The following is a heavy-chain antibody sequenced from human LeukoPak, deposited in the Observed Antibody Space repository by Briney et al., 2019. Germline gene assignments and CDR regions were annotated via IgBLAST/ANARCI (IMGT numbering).Heavy chain of an antibody. CDR2: INPNSGGT. CDR3: ARFTSGYYGYFDY. J-gene: IGHJ4*02. D-gene: IGHD3-22*01. Sequence: ASVKVSCKASGYTFSVYWIHWVRLAPGQGPEWMGWINPNSGGTTFAQKFQGRVTMTRDTSISTAYMELSRLRSDDTAVYYCARFTSGYYGYFDYWGQGTLVTVSS. CDR1: GYTFSVYW. V-gene: IGHV1-2*02.